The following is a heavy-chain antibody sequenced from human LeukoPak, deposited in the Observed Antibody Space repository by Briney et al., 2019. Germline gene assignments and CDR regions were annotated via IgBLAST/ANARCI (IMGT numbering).Heavy chain of an antibody. CDR3: AKAPTSGSYYHN. Sequence: GGSLRLSCAASGFTVSSNYMSWVRQAPGKGLEWVSAISGSGGSTYYADSVKGRFTISRDNSKNTLYLQMNSLRAEDTAVYYCAKAPTSGSYYHNWGQGTLVTVSS. D-gene: IGHD3-10*01. V-gene: IGHV3-23*01. CDR2: ISGSGGST. CDR1: GFTVSSNY. J-gene: IGHJ4*02.